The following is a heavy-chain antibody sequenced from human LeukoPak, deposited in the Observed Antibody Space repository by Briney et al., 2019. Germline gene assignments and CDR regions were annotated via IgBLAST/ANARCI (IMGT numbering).Heavy chain of an antibody. CDR1: GFTFSNYA. Sequence: GGSLRLSCTASGFTFSNYAVSWVRQAPGKGLEWISGISGSSDTTYYADAVKGRFTISRDNSKNTLFLQMSSLRAEDTAVYYCARDPPGYSGYANYWGQGTLVTVSS. CDR2: ISGSSDTT. J-gene: IGHJ4*02. D-gene: IGHD5-12*01. V-gene: IGHV3-23*01. CDR3: ARDPPGYSGYANY.